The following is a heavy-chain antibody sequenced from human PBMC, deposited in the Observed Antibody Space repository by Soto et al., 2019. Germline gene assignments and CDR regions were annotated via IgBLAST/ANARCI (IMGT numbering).Heavy chain of an antibody. CDR1: GFSLSTSGVG. CDR3: AHYFYGVTDY. V-gene: IGHV2-5*02. J-gene: IGHJ4*02. D-gene: IGHD4-17*01. Sequence: QITLKESGPTLVKPTQTITLTCTFSGFSLSTSGVGVGWIRQPPVKALEWLARIYWDDDKRYIPSLKSRLTITKDTSTDQAVLTMTNLDAVYTTTYYCAHYFYGVTDYRGEGTLVSVAS. CDR2: IYWDDDK.